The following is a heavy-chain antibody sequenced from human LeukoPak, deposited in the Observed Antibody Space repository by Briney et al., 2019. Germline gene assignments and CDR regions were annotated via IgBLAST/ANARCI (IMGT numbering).Heavy chain of an antibody. CDR3: ARPREMATTRPDFDY. CDR2: ISAYNGNT. V-gene: IGHV1-18*01. CDR1: GYTFTSYG. D-gene: IGHD5-24*01. J-gene: IGHJ4*02. Sequence: GASVKVSCKASGYTFTSYGISWVRQAPGQGLEWMGWISAYNGNTNYAQKLQGRVTMTTDTSTSTAYMELRSLRSEDTAVYYCARPREMATTRPDFDYWGQGTLVTVSS.